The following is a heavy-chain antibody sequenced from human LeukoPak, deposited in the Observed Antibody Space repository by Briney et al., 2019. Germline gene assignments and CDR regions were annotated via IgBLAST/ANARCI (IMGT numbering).Heavy chain of an antibody. J-gene: IGHJ6*03. D-gene: IGHD1-7*01. CDR3: ARDYGTGTTGYYYYYMDV. V-gene: IGHV1-18*01. CDR2: ISAYNGNT. CDR1: GYTFTSYG. Sequence: GASVKVSRKASGYTFTSYGISWVRQAPGQGLEWMGWISAYNGNTNYAQKLQGRVTMTTDTSTSTAYMELRSLRSDDTAVYYCARDYGTGTTGYYYYYMDVWGEGTTVTVSS.